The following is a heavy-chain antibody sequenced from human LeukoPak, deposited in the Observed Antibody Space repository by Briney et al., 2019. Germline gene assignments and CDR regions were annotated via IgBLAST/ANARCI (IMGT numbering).Heavy chain of an antibody. V-gene: IGHV1-69*13. CDR3: ARCYDFWSGYYTSFDY. CDR2: IIPIFGTA. J-gene: IGHJ4*02. CDR1: GGTFSSYA. D-gene: IGHD3-3*01. Sequence: GASVKVSCKTSGGTFSSYAISWVRQAPGQGLEWMGRIIPIFGTANYAQKFQGRVTITADESTSTAYMELSSLRSEHTAVYYCARCYDFWSGYYTSFDYWGQGTLVTVSS.